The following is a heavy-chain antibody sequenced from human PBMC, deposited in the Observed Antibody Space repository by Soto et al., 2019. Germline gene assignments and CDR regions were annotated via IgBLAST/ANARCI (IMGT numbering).Heavy chain of an antibody. J-gene: IGHJ6*03. Sequence: GGSLRLSCAASGFTFSSYGMQWVRQAPGKGLEWVAVIWYDGSNKYYADSVKGRFTISRDNSKNTLYLQMNSLRAEDSAVYYCARVKYPAAYCSGGSCGTWGGHTLWYMDVWGKGTTVTVSS. V-gene: IGHV3-33*08. CDR2: IWYDGSNK. CDR1: GFTFSSYG. CDR3: ARVKYPAAYCSGGSCGTWGGHTLWYMDV. D-gene: IGHD2-15*01.